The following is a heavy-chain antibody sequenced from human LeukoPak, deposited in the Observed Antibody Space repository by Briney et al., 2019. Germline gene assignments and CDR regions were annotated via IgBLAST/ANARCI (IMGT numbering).Heavy chain of an antibody. D-gene: IGHD6-13*01. V-gene: IGHV4-4*07. J-gene: IGHJ5*01. CDR1: GASISSYY. CDR2: VYTSGST. CDR3: ARGSSSWYEWFDS. Sequence: SETLSLTCSVSGASISSYYWSWIQQPAGKGLEWIGRVYTSGSTNYNPSLKNRVTMSVDTSMNQFSLRLNSVTAADTALYYCARGSSSWYEWFDSWGQGTLVTVSS.